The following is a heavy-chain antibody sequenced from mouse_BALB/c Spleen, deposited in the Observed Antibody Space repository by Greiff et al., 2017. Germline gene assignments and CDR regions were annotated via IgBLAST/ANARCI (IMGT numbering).Heavy chain of an antibody. CDR1: GFSLSTSGMG. CDR2: IYWDDDK. J-gene: IGHJ4*01. D-gene: IGHD1-1*01. Sequence: QVTLKVSGPGILQPSQTLSLTCSFSGFSLSTSGMGVSWIRQPSGKGLEWLAHIYWDDDKRYNPSLKSRLTISKDTSSNQVFLKITSVDTADTATYYCARRAIYYYGSSYVYYAMDYWGQGTSVTVSS. CDR3: ARRAIYYYGSSYVYYAMDY. V-gene: IGHV8-12*01.